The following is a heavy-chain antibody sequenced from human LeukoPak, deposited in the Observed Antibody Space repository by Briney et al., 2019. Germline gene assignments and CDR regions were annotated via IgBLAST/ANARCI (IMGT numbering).Heavy chain of an antibody. D-gene: IGHD6-13*01. CDR1: GGSFSGYY. V-gene: IGHV4-34*01. CDR2: INHSGST. Sequence: PSETLSLTCAVYGGSFSGYYWSWIRQPPAKGLEWIGEINHSGSTNYNPSLTSRVTISVDTSKNQFSLKLSSVTAADTAVYYCARVTGERNRRIAAAGTGRWFDPWGQGTLVTVSS. J-gene: IGHJ5*02. CDR3: ARVTGERNRRIAAAGTGRWFDP.